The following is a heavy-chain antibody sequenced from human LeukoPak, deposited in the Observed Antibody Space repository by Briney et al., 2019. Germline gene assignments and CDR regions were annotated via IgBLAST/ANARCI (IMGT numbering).Heavy chain of an antibody. CDR1: GYTFTSYY. CDR2: INPSGGST. D-gene: IGHD4-17*01. Sequence: ASVKVSCKASGYTFTSYYMHWVRQAPGQGLEWMGIINPSGGSTSYAQKLQGRVTMTTDTSTSTAYMELRSLRSDDTAVYYCARVSYGPHDYWGQGTLVTVSS. V-gene: IGHV1-46*01. CDR3: ARVSYGPHDY. J-gene: IGHJ4*02.